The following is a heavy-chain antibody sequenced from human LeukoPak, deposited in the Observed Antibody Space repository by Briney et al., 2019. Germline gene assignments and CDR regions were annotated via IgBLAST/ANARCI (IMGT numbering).Heavy chain of an antibody. CDR1: GGSIRSSSYY. CDR2: IYYSGST. J-gene: IGHJ4*02. Sequence: SETLSLTCTVSGGSIRSSSYYRGWIRQPPGKGLEWIGSIYYSGSTYYSPSLKSRVTISVDTSKNHFSLKLSSVTAADTAVYYCARGGSHLGHCDYWGQGSLVTVSS. V-gene: IGHV4-39*02. D-gene: IGHD1-26*01. CDR3: ARGGSHLGHCDY.